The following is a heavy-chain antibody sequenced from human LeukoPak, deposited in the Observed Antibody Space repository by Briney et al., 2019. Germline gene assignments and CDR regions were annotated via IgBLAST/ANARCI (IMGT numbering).Heavy chain of an antibody. D-gene: IGHD2-2*01. CDR1: GFTFSSYA. V-gene: IGHV3-23*01. J-gene: IGHJ4*02. CDR2: ISGSGGST. CDR3: AKDLERDIVVVPADLGPDY. Sequence: PGGSLRLSCAASGFTFSSYAMSWVRQAPGKGLEWVSAISGSGGSTYYADSVKGRFTISRDNSKNTLYLQMNSLRAEDTAVYYCAKDLERDIVVVPADLGPDYWGQGTLVTVSS.